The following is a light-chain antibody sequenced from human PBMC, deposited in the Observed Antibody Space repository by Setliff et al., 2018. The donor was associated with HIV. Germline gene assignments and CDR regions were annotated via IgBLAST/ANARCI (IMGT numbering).Light chain of an antibody. J-gene: IGLJ2*01. CDR3: QVWDSISDLLV. CDR2: DDS. CDR1: NIGRKS. Sequence: SYELTQPHSVSVATAQLGPGKAATLPCGGYNIGRKSVHWYQQKPGQAPVLVVFDDSDRPSGIPERFSGSNSGSTATLTIDRVEAGDEADYYCQVWDSISDLLVFGGGTKVTVL. V-gene: IGLV3-21*03.